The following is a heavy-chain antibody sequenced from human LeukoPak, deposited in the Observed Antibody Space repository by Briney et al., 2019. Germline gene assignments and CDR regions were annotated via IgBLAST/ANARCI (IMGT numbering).Heavy chain of an antibody. CDR3: AREPPGGSYYFDY. CDR1: GFTFTIYW. J-gene: IGHJ4*02. V-gene: IGHV3-7*03. Sequence: GGSLRLSCAASGFTFTIYWLSWVRQAPGKGLEWVANIKQDGSEKYYVDSVKGRFTISRDNAKNSLYLQMNSLRAEDTAVYYRAREPPGGSYYFDYWGQGTLVTVSS. D-gene: IGHD1-26*01. CDR2: IKQDGSEK.